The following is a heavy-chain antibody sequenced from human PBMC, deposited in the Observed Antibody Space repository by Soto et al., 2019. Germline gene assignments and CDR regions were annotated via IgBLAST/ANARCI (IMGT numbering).Heavy chain of an antibody. CDR3: ARDGGYNWHFLEY. V-gene: IGHV6-1*01. J-gene: IGHJ4*02. Sequence: QSQTLSLTCAISGDSVSSNSAAWNWIRQSPSRGLEWLGRTYYRSKWYSDYAVSVKSRITINADTSKNQFSLQLNSVTPEDTAVYYCARDGGYNWHFLEYWGQGPLVTVSS. CDR1: GDSVSSNSAA. CDR2: TYYRSKWYS. D-gene: IGHD1-20*01.